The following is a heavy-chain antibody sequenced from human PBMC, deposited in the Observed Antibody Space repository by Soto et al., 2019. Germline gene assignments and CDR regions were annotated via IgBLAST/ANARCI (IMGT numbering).Heavy chain of an antibody. CDR1: GFTFRSYS. V-gene: IGHV3-21*01. D-gene: IGHD6-19*01. Sequence: EVQLVESGGGLVKPGESLRLSCAASGFTFRSYSMNWVRQAPGKGLEWVSSISDTSSSKYYADSIKGRFTISRDNAKNPLFLQMNSLRAEDTAVYFCARERGSWYYFDFWGQGTLVTVSS. J-gene: IGHJ4*02. CDR3: ARERGSWYYFDF. CDR2: ISDTSSSK.